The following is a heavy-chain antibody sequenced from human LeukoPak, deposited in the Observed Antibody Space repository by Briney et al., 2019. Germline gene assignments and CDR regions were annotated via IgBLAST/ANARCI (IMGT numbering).Heavy chain of an antibody. D-gene: IGHD1-1*01. CDR2: IIPIFGTA. V-gene: IGHV1-69*05. J-gene: IGHJ4*02. CDR3: ATLTTGTTGY. CDR1: GGTFSSHA. Sequence: GASVKVSCKASGGTFSSHAISWVRQAPGQGLEWMGGIIPIFGTANYAQKFQGRVTITTDESTSTAYMELSSLRSEDTAVYYCATLTTGTTGYWGQGTLVTVSS.